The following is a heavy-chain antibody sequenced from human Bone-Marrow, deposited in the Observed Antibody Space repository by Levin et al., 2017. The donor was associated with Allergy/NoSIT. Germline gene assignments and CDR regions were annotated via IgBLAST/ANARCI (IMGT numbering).Heavy chain of an antibody. CDR1: GGSISSNIYY. CDR3: FDQAYDY. J-gene: IGHJ4*02. Sequence: SQTLSLTCTVSGGSISSNIYYWGWIRQPPGKGLEWIGNIHHSGSTYYNPSLKSRVTISVDTSKNQFFLKLNSMTAADTAVYYCFDQAYDYWGQGTLVTVSS. CDR2: IHHSGST. V-gene: IGHV4-39*01.